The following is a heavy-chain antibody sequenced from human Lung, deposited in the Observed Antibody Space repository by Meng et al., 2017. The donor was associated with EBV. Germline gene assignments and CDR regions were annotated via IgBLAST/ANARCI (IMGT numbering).Heavy chain of an antibody. V-gene: IGHV4-30-4*01. D-gene: IGHD2-21*01. Sequence: GQVHVSGHGLVTPSETLSPTGTVSGDSFSSGGYYWSWIRQPPGKVREWIGYIYRSGSAYYHPSLKSRLSMSVNTSTNQFSMNLNSVTAGDTAVYYWARRKGNEYSHFDYWGQGTLVTVSS. J-gene: IGHJ4*02. CDR1: GDSFSSGGYY. CDR3: ARRKGNEYSHFDY. CDR2: IYRSGSA.